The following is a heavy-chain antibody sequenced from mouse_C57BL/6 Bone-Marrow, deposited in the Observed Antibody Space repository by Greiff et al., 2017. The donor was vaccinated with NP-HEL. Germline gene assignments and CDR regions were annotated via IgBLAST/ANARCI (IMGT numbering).Heavy chain of an antibody. CDR2: IHPNSGST. J-gene: IGHJ3*01. CDR1: GYTFTSYW. Sequence: QVQLQHPGAELVKPGASVKLSCKASGYTFTSYWMHWVKQRPGQGLEWIGMIHPNSGSTNYNEKFKSKATLTVDKSSSTAYMQLSSLTSEDSAVYYCERYGYYAWFAYWGQGTLVTVSA. D-gene: IGHD2-3*01. CDR3: ERYGYYAWFAY. V-gene: IGHV1-64*01.